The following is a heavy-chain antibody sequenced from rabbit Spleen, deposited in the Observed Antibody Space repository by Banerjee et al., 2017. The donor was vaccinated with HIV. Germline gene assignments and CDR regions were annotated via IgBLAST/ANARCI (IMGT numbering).Heavy chain of an antibody. CDR2: IGGAGGGGS. CDR1: GFSFNGFSFNSGYD. V-gene: IGHV1S40*01. CDR3: ARDDSGSIHRLDL. Sequence: QSLEESGGGLVKPGASLTLTCKASGFSFNGFSFNSGYDMCWVRQAPGKGLEWIACIGGAGGGGSAYANWAKGRFTISKISSTTVTLQLTSLTAADAATYFCARDDSGSIHRLDLWGPGTLVTVS. D-gene: IGHD4-2*01. J-gene: IGHJ3*01.